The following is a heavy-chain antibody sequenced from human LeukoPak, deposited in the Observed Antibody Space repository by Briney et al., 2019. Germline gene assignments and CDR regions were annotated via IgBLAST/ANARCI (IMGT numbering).Heavy chain of an antibody. CDR2: ISWNSGSI. V-gene: IGHV3-9*01. J-gene: IGHJ4*02. CDR3: ARGDGYNSATDDY. Sequence: GGSLRLSCAASGFTFDDYAMHWVRQGPGKGLEWVSGISWNSGSIGYADSVKGRFTISRDNAKNSLYLQMNNLRPEDTAVYYRARGDGYNSATDDYWGQGTLVTVSS. D-gene: IGHD5-24*01. CDR1: GFTFDDYA.